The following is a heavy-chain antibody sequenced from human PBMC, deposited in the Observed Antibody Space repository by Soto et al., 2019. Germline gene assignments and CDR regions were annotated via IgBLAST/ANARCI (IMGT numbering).Heavy chain of an antibody. CDR3: ARLGGYSYGDYFDY. D-gene: IGHD5-18*01. V-gene: IGHV4-39*01. CDR2: IYYSGST. J-gene: IGHJ4*02. CDR1: GGSISSSSYY. Sequence: AETLSLTCTVSGGSISSSSYYWGCMRQPPGKGLEWIGSIYYSGSTYYNPSLKSRVTISVDTSKNQFSLKLSSVTAADTAVYYCARLGGYSYGDYFDYWGQGTLVTVSS.